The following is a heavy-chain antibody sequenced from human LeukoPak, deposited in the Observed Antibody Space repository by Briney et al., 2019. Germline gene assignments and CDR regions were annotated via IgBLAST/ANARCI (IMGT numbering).Heavy chain of an antibody. CDR1: GYTFTSYY. CDR2: ISPSGGST. Sequence: ASVKVSCKASGYTFTSYYMHWVRQAPGQGLEWMGIISPSGGSTSYAQKFQGRVTITADESTSTAYMELSSLRSEDTAVYYCARGCSSTSCCNYGGGNGFGYWGQGTLVTVSS. V-gene: IGHV1-46*01. J-gene: IGHJ4*02. D-gene: IGHD2-2*01. CDR3: ARGCSSTSCCNYGGGNGFGY.